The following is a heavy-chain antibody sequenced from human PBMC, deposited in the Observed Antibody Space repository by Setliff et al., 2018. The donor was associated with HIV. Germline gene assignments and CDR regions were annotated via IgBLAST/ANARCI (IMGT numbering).Heavy chain of an antibody. CDR3: ARRMRYYDSSGYYGHYFDS. D-gene: IGHD3-22*01. V-gene: IGHV5-51*01. Sequence: GESLKISCKGSGYSFTSYWIGWVRQMPGKGLEWMGIVYPGDSNTRYSPSFQGQVTISADQSVSTAYLQWSSLKASDTAIYYCARRMRYYDSSGYYGHYFDSWGQGTLVTVSS. J-gene: IGHJ4*02. CDR2: VYPGDSNT. CDR1: GYSFTSYW.